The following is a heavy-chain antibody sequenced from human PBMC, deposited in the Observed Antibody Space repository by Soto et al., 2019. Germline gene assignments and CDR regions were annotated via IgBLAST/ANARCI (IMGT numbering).Heavy chain of an antibody. J-gene: IGHJ4*02. Sequence: GGSLRLSCAASGFTFSTYAMSWVRQAPGKGLEWVSTVSGGGRFTYYADSVKGRFTISRDDSKKMVFLQMNSLRAEDTAVYYCAKSGPTNSFDYWGQGSLVTVSS. CDR2: VSGGGRFT. V-gene: IGHV3-23*01. D-gene: IGHD1-26*01. CDR3: AKSGPTNSFDY. CDR1: GFTFSTYA.